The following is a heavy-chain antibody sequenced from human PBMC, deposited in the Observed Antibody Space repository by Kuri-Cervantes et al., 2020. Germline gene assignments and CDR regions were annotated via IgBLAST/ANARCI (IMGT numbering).Heavy chain of an antibody. V-gene: IGHV3-23*01. CDR3: AKYSSGSRSATDY. Sequence: GESLKISCAASGFTFSSYAMSWVRQAPGKGLEWVSAISGSGGSTYYADSVKGRFTISRDNSKNTLYLQMNSLRAEDTAVYYCAKYSSGSRSATDYWGQGTLVTVSS. CDR2: ISGSGGST. D-gene: IGHD6-19*01. J-gene: IGHJ4*02. CDR1: GFTFSSYA.